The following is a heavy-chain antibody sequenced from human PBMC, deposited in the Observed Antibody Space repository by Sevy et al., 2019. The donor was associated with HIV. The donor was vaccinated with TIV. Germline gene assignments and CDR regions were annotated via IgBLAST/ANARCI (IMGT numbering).Heavy chain of an antibody. CDR3: ARDGVLLWFGPSDAFDI. CDR2: IKQDGSEK. D-gene: IGHD3-10*01. Sequence: GGSLRLSCAASGFTFSRYWMSWVRQAPGKGLECVANIKQDGSEKYYVDSVKSRFTISKDNAKNSLFLQMNSLRAEDTDVYYCARDGVLLWFGPSDAFDIWGQGTMVTV. CDR1: GFTFSRYW. J-gene: IGHJ3*02. V-gene: IGHV3-7*01.